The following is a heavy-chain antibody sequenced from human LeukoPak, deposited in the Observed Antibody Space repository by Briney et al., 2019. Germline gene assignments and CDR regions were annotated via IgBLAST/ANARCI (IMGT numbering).Heavy chain of an antibody. V-gene: IGHV3-30*04. Sequence: GGSLRLSCAASGFTFSSYAMHWVRQAPGKGLEWVAVISYDGSNKYYADSVQGRFTISRDNSKNTLYLQMNSLRAEDTAVYYCARDYYGLNWFDPWGQGTLVTVSS. CDR2: ISYDGSNK. J-gene: IGHJ5*02. D-gene: IGHD3-10*01. CDR1: GFTFSSYA. CDR3: ARDYYGLNWFDP.